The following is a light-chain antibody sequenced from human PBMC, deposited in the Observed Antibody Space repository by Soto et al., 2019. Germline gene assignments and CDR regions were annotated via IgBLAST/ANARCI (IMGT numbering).Light chain of an antibody. CDR3: AAWDDSLSGVV. J-gene: IGLJ3*02. CDR2: RNN. CDR1: SSNIGSNY. V-gene: IGLV1-47*01. Sequence: QSVLTQPPSASGTPGQRVTISCSGSSSNIGSNYVYCYQQLPGTAPKLLIYRNNQRPSGVPYRFSGSKSGTSASLAISGLRSEDEANYYCAAWDDSLSGVVFGGGTKLTVL.